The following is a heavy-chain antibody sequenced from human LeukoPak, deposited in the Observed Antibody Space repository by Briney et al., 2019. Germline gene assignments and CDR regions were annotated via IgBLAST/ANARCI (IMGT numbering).Heavy chain of an antibody. CDR3: AREDYYDSGSSDY. D-gene: IGHD3-22*01. CDR2: INPSGGST. J-gene: IGHJ4*02. Sequence: GASVKVSCKASGYTLTSYYMHWVRQAPGQGLEWMGIINPSGGSTSYAQKFQGRVTITRNTSVSTAYMELSSLRYEDTAIYYCAREDYYDSGSSDYWGQGTLVTVSS. CDR1: GYTLTSYY. V-gene: IGHV1-46*01.